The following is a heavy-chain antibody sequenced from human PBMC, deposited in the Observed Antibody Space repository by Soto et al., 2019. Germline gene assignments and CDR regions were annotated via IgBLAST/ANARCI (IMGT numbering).Heavy chain of an antibody. CDR2: IYDSGST. Sequence: NPSETLSLTCTVSGDSISRGGYSWTWIRQPPGKALEWIGNIYDSGSTSYNPSLKSRVTISVDRSKNQFSLKLTSVTAADTAVYFCARGSSSYYDYGMDVWGQGTTVTVSS. CDR3: ARGSSSYYDYGMDV. D-gene: IGHD6-6*01. V-gene: IGHV4-30-2*01. CDR1: GDSISRGGYS. J-gene: IGHJ6*02.